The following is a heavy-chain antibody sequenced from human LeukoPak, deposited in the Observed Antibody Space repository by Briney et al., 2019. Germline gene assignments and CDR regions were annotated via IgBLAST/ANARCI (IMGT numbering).Heavy chain of an antibody. CDR2: INHSGST. D-gene: IGHD3-10*01. J-gene: IGHJ4*02. CDR3: ARAARSTSGFDY. Sequence: SETLSLTCAVYGGSFSGYYWSWIRQPPGKGLEWIGEINHSGSTNYNPSLKSRVTISVDTSKYQFSLKLSSVTAADTAVYYCARAARSTSGFDYWGQGTLVTVSS. CDR1: GGSFSGYY. V-gene: IGHV4-34*01.